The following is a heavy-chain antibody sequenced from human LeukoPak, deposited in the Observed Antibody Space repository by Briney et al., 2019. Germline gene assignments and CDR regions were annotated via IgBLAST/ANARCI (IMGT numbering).Heavy chain of an antibody. V-gene: IGHV3-48*03. CDR1: GFTFSSYE. D-gene: IGHD6-13*01. CDR3: ATYSSGIAAEAWQP. CDR2: ISSNGSTI. Sequence: GGSLRLSCAASGFTFSSYEMNWVRHAPGKGLEWVSYISSNGSTIYYADSVKGRFTISRDNAKNSLYLQMNSLRAEDTAVYYCATYSSGIAAEAWQPWGQGTLVTVSS. J-gene: IGHJ5*02.